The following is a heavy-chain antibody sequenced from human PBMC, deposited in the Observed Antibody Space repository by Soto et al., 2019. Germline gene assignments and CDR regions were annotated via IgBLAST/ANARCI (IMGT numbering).Heavy chain of an antibody. CDR2: IYYSGST. J-gene: IGHJ4*02. Sequence: SSETLSLTCTVSGGSISSYYWSWIRQPPGKGLEWIGYIYYSGSTNYNPSLKSRVTISVDTSKNKFSLNLSSVTAADTAVYYCARVSSGSYYDYWGQGTLVTVSS. CDR1: GGSISSYY. D-gene: IGHD1-26*01. CDR3: ARVSSGSYYDY. V-gene: IGHV4-59*01.